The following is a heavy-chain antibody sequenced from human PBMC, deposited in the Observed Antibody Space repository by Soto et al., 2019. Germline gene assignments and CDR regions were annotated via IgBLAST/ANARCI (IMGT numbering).Heavy chain of an antibody. CDR3: GRGYSYGYSFRTMEFDX. J-gene: IGHJ4*02. V-gene: IGHV1-18*01. CDR2: ISAYNGNT. Sequence: ASVKVSCKASGYTFTSYGISWVRQAPGQGLEWMGWISAYNGNTNYAQKLQGRVTMTTDTSTSTAYMELRSLRSDDTAVYYCGRGYSYGYSFRTMEFDXWGQGTLVTVSS. D-gene: IGHD5-18*01. CDR1: GYTFTSYG.